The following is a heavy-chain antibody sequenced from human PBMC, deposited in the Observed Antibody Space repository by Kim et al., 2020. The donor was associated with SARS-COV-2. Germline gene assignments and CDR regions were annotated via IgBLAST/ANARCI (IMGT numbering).Heavy chain of an antibody. J-gene: IGHJ6*02. CDR1: GGTFSSYA. Sequence: SVKVSCKASGGTFSSYAISWVRQAPGQGLEWMGGIIPIFGTANYAQKFQGRVTITADESTSTAYMELSSLRSEDTAVYYYARGHYGDYYYYGMDVWGQGTTVTVSS. V-gene: IGHV1-69*13. D-gene: IGHD4-17*01. CDR3: ARGHYGDYYYYGMDV. CDR2: IIPIFGTA.